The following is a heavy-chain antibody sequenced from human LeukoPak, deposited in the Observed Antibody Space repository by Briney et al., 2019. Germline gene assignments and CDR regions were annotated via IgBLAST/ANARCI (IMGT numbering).Heavy chain of an antibody. Sequence: PSETLSLTCTVSGGSISSGDYYWSWIRQPPGKSLEWIGYIYYTGSTNRNPSLKSRVTISVDTSKNQSSLKLSSVTAADTAVYYCARNPNYYYYMDVWGKGTTVTVSS. J-gene: IGHJ6*03. CDR3: ARNPNYYYYMDV. V-gene: IGHV4-61*08. CDR1: GGSISSGDYY. CDR2: IYYTGST.